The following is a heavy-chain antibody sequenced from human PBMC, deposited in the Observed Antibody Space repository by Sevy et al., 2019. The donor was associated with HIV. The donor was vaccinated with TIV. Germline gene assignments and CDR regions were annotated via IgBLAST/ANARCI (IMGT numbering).Heavy chain of an antibody. J-gene: IGHJ4*02. D-gene: IGHD3-10*01. CDR2: IKSKSDGGTT. CDR3: TTDYASGSYWWDF. Sequence: GGSLRLSCAASGFTFSDAWMSWVRQAPGKGLEWVGRIKSKSDGGTTDYAAPVKGRFTISRDDSKNTLYLQMNSLKTGDTAVYYCTTDYASGSYWWDFWGQGTLVTVSS. CDR1: GFTFSDAW. V-gene: IGHV3-15*01.